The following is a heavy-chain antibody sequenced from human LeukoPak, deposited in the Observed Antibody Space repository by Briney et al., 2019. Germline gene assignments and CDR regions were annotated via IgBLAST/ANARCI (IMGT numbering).Heavy chain of an antibody. V-gene: IGHV4-59*06. Sequence: PGGSLRLSCAASGFTFSSYWMSWVRQAPGKGLEWIGYIYYSGSTYYNPSLKSRVTISVDTSKNQFSLKLSSVTAADTAVYYCARVRVAVAGTGSYYFDYWGQGTLVTVSS. D-gene: IGHD6-19*01. CDR2: IYYSGST. CDR1: GFTFSSYW. J-gene: IGHJ4*02. CDR3: ARVRVAVAGTGSYYFDY.